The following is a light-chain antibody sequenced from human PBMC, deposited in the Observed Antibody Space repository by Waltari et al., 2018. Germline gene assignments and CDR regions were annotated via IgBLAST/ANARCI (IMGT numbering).Light chain of an antibody. CDR3: QQYDNLPLT. CDR2: DAS. J-gene: IGKJ4*01. CDR1: QDISHY. V-gene: IGKV1-33*01. Sequence: DIQMTQSPSSMSASVGDRVTITCQASQDISHYLNWYQQQPGKAPKLLIYDASNLETGVPSRFSGSGSGTDFTFTISSLQPEDIATYYCQQYDNLPLTFGGGTKVEIK.